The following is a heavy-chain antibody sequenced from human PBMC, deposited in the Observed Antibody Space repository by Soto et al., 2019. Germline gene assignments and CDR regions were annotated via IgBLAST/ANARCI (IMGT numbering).Heavy chain of an antibody. CDR1: GFTFSSYG. J-gene: IGHJ4*02. V-gene: IGHV3-33*01. Sequence: QVQLVESGGGVVQPGRSLRLSCAASGFTFSSYGMHWVRQAPGKGLEWVAVIWYDGSNKYYADSVKGRFTISRDNSKNTLYLQMNSLRAEDMAVYYCATHPYCSGGSCSDYWGQGTLVTVSS. CDR3: ATHPYCSGGSCSDY. D-gene: IGHD2-15*01. CDR2: IWYDGSNK.